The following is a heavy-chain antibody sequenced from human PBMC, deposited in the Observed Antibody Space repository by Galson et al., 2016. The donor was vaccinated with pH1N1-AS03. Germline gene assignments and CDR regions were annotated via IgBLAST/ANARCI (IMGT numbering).Heavy chain of an antibody. J-gene: IGHJ5*02. Sequence: SLRLSCAASGFTFSKYAMTWVRQAPRKGLEWVSVIGVSGIRTQYADSVKGRFTISGDNSKSTVYLQMNSLRAEDTAVYYCTRHPRRAAGGLGGFDPWGQGTLVTVSS. D-gene: IGHD6-13*01. CDR1: GFTFSKYA. CDR2: IGVSGIRT. CDR3: TRHPRRAAGGLGGFDP. V-gene: IGHV3-23*01.